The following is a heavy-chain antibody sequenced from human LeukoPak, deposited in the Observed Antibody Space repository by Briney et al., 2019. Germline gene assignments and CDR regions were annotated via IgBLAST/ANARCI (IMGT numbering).Heavy chain of an antibody. Sequence: PGGSLTLSCSASGFTFSDYSMNWVRQAPGKGLEWISYIGIDSGNTKYADSVKGRFTISGDKAKNSLYLQMNSLRVEDTAVYYCARDYKYAFDNWGQGTLVTVSS. CDR3: ARDYKYAFDN. D-gene: IGHD5-24*01. CDR1: GFTFSDYS. J-gene: IGHJ4*02. V-gene: IGHV3-48*01. CDR2: IGIDSGNT.